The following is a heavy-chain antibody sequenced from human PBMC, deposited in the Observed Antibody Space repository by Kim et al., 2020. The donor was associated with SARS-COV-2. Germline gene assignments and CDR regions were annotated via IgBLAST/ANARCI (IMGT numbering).Heavy chain of an antibody. D-gene: IGHD3-16*02. CDR3: ARGGSYRSFDY. Sequence: TNYNPSLKSRVTISVDPSKNQFSLKLSSVTAADTAVYYCARGGSYRSFDYWGQGTLVTVSS. J-gene: IGHJ4*02. CDR2: T. V-gene: IGHV4-34*01.